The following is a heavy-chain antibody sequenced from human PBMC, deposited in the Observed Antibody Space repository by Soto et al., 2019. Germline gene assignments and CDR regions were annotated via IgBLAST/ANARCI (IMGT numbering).Heavy chain of an antibody. Sequence: SETLSLTCTVSGGSISSSNYYWGWIRQPPGKGLEWIGSIYYSVSTFYNPSLKSRVTISVDTAKNQFSLKLNSVTAADTAVDYGARPPTANLDAFEIWGQGTLVTVSS. CDR3: ARPPTANLDAFEI. CDR1: GGSISSSNYY. CDR2: IYYSVST. V-gene: IGHV4-39*01. J-gene: IGHJ3*02. D-gene: IGHD2-8*01.